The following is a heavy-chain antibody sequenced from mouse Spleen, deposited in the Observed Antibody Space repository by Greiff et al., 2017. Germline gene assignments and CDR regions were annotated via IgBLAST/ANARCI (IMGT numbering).Heavy chain of an antibody. CDR3: TRGDYYGSSYVGAWFAY. CDR1: GFNIKDYY. Sequence: VQLQQSGAELVRPGASVKLSCTASGFNIKDYYMHWVKQRPEQGLEWIGRIDPEDGDTEYAPKFQGKATMTADTSSNTAYLQLSSLTSEDTAVYYRTRGDYYGSSYVGAWFAYWGQGTLVTVSA. D-gene: IGHD1-1*01. J-gene: IGHJ3*01. CDR2: IDPEDGDT. V-gene: IGHV14-1*01.